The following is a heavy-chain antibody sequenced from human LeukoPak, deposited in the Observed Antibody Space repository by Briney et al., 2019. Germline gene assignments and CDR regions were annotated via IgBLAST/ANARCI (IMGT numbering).Heavy chain of an antibody. CDR2: INPNSGGT. CDR3: ARGASLIVVVVAAGFP. J-gene: IGHJ4*02. CDR1: GYTFTGYY. D-gene: IGHD2-15*01. V-gene: IGHV1-2*02. Sequence: ASVKVSCKASGYTFTGYYMRWVRQAPGQGLEWMGWINPNSGGTNYAQRFQGRVTMTRDTSISTAYMELSRLRSDDTAVYYCARGASLIVVVVAAGFPWGQGTLVTVSS.